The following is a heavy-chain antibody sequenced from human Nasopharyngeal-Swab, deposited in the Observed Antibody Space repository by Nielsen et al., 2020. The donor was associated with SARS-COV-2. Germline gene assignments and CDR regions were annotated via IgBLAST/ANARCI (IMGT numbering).Heavy chain of an antibody. V-gene: IGHV3-21*01. J-gene: IGHJ4*02. D-gene: IGHD3-22*01. CDR2: ISSSSYI. CDR1: GFTFSSYS. CDR3: ARAVGYYDSSGYYYYGDHFDY. Sequence: GESLKISCAASGFTFSSYSMNWVRQAPGKGLEWVSSISSSSYIYYADSVKGRFTISRDNTKNSLYLQMNSLRAEDTAVYYCARAVGYYDSSGYYYYGDHFDYWGQGTLVTVSS.